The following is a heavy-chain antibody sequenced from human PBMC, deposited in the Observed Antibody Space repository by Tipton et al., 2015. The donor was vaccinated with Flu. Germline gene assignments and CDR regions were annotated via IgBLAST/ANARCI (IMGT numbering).Heavy chain of an antibody. D-gene: IGHD6-13*01. J-gene: IGHJ4*02. Sequence: TLSLTCTVSGDSISSYYWSWIRQPPGKGLEWIGYSHYSGSTNYSPSLKSRVTISVDTSKNHLSLKLSSVTAADTAAYYCARHRRPSSWDFDYWGQGSLVTVSS. CDR2: SHYSGST. V-gene: IGHV4-59*08. CDR1: GDSISSYY. CDR3: ARHRRPSSWDFDY.